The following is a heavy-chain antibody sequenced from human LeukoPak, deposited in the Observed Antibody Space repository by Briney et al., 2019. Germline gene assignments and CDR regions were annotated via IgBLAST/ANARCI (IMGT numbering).Heavy chain of an antibody. J-gene: IGHJ5*02. CDR2: ISTMSNYI. CDR3: SRDRLGGLDL. Sequence: GGSLRLSCAGSGFTFSTYTMNWVRQAPGKGLEWVSSISTMSNYIFYGDSVKGRFTISRDNAKNSVYLQMNSLRPEDTAVYYCSRDRLGGLDLWGQGTLVTVSS. V-gene: IGHV3-21*01. D-gene: IGHD5-12*01. CDR1: GFTFSTYT.